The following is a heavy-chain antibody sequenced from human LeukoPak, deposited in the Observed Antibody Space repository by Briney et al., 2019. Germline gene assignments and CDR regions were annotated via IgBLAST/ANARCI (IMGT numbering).Heavy chain of an antibody. V-gene: IGHV3-30-3*01. CDR3: ARDMVWIY. CDR2: ISYDGSNK. D-gene: IGHD3-10*01. Sequence: GGSLRLSCAASGFTFSSYAMHWVRQAPGKGLEWVAVISYDGSNKYYADSVKGRFTISRDNSKNTLYLQMNSLRAEDRAVYYCARDMVWIYWGQGTLVTVSS. J-gene: IGHJ4*02. CDR1: GFTFSSYA.